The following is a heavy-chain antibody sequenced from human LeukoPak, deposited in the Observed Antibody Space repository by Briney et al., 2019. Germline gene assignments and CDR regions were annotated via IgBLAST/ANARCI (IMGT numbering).Heavy chain of an antibody. CDR2: INHSGST. CDR1: GGSFSGYY. V-gene: IGHV4-34*01. CDR3: ARNDGDKGVLTIFHPWYFDY. J-gene: IGHJ4*02. Sequence: SETLSLTCAVYGGSFSGYYWSWIRQPPGKGLEWIGEINHSGSTNYNPSLKSRVTISVDTSKNQFSLKLSSVTAADTAVYYCARNDGDKGVLTIFHPWYFDYWGQGTLVTVSS. D-gene: IGHD3-3*01.